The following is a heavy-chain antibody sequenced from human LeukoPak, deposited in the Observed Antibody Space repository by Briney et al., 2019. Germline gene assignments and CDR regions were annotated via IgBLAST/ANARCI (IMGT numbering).Heavy chain of an antibody. CDR1: GGSFSGYY. Sequence: SETLSLTCAVYGGSFSGYYWSWIRQPPGKGLEWIGEINHSGSTNYNPSLKSRVTISVDTSKNQFSLKLSSVTAADTAVYYCARGRKWLRLPPHFDYWGQGTLVTVSS. CDR2: INHSGST. D-gene: IGHD5-12*01. V-gene: IGHV4-34*01. J-gene: IGHJ4*02. CDR3: ARGRKWLRLPPHFDY.